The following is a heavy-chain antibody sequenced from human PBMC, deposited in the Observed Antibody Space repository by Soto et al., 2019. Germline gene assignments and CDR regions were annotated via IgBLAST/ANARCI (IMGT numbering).Heavy chain of an antibody. D-gene: IGHD2-2*01. J-gene: IGHJ4*02. V-gene: IGHV3-30*18. CDR3: AKDQLSTGPSGDAAAMRGGLVD. Sequence: GGSLRLSCAASGFTFSSYGMHWVRQAPGKGLEWVAVISYDGSNKYYADSVKGRFTISRDNSKNTLYLQMNSLRAEDTAVYYCAKDQLSTGPSGDAAAMRGGLVDWGQGTLVTVSS. CDR2: ISYDGSNK. CDR1: GFTFSSYG.